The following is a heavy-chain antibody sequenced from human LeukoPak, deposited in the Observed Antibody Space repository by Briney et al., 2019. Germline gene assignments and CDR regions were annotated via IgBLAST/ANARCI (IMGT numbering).Heavy chain of an antibody. Sequence: SQTLSLTCGVSGGSISSGAYTWSWIRQPPGRGPEWIGHILHTGNTFYNPSLKSRVTISLDTSKNEFSLKLTSLTAADTAVYYCASGKRRGYSGYQPFDYWGQGTLATVSS. CDR3: ASGKRRGYSGYQPFDY. V-gene: IGHV4-30-2*01. D-gene: IGHD5-12*01. CDR1: GGSISSGAYT. CDR2: ILHTGNT. J-gene: IGHJ4*02.